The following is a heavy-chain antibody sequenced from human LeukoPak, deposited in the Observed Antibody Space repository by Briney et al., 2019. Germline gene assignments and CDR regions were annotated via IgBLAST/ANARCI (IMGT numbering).Heavy chain of an antibody. V-gene: IGHV1-18*01. CDR2: ISAYNGNT. CDR1: GYTFSSYG. D-gene: IGHD2-21*02. J-gene: IGHJ5*02. CDR3: ARDQAVTATTNWFDP. Sequence: ASVKVSCKASGYTFSSYGISWVRQAPGQGLEWMGWISAYNGNTNYAQKFQGRVTMTTDTSTSTAYMELRSLRSDDTAVYYCARDQAVTATTNWFDPWGQGTLVTVSS.